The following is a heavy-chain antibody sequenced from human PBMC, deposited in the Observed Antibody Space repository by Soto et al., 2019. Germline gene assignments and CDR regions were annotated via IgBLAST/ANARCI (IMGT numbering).Heavy chain of an antibody. CDR2: IYYSGST. CDR3: ARDLSLGGSGYDLAPSCYYYYYLDV. J-gene: IGHJ6*03. Sequence: SETLSLTCTVSGGSISSGGYYWIWIRQHPGKGLEWIGYIYYSGSTYYNPSLKSRVTISVDTSKNQFSLKLSSVTAADTAVYYCARDLSLGGSGYDLAPSCYYYYYLDVWGKGTTVTVSS. D-gene: IGHD5-12*01. V-gene: IGHV4-31*03. CDR1: GGSISSGGYY.